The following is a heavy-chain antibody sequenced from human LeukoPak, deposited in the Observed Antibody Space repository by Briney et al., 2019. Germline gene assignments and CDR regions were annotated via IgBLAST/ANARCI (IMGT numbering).Heavy chain of an antibody. CDR2: INHSGST. Sequence: PSETLSLTCAVYCGSFSAYYWSWIRQPPGKGLEWIGEINHSGSTNYNPPLKSRVTISVYTSKNQFSLKLSSVTAADTAVYYCARDGEGYDFWSGYYTNYYYMDVWGKGTTVTVSS. V-gene: IGHV4-34*01. CDR1: CGSFSAYY. J-gene: IGHJ6*03. CDR3: ARDGEGYDFWSGYYTNYYYMDV. D-gene: IGHD3-3*01.